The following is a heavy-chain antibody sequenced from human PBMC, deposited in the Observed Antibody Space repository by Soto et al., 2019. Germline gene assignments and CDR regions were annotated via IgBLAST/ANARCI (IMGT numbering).Heavy chain of an antibody. J-gene: IGHJ6*02. V-gene: IGHV1-18*01. Sequence: QVHLVQSGAEVKKPGASVKVSCKASNETLTTYGISWVRQAPGQGLEWMGWVSGYSGHSSSAQEFQDRVIMTTDPSTNTAYSELRRLTSDDSAVYFWARDSSSSGYYYGMEVWGQGTTVTVSS. CDR3: ARDSSSSGYYYGMEV. D-gene: IGHD6-6*01. CDR2: VSGYSGHS. CDR1: NETLTTYG.